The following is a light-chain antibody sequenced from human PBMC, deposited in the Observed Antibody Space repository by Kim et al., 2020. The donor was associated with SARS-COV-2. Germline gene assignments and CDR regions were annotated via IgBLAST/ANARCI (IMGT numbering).Light chain of an antibody. V-gene: IGLV1-51*01. CDR1: RSNIGNNP. CDR3: ATWDSSLSVWV. CDR2: DND. Sequence: QSVLTQPPSVSAAPGHKVTISCSGSRSNIGNNPVSWYQQFPGTAPRLITYDNDKRPSGIPDRFSSSKSGTSATLGITGLRTGDEADYYCATWDSSLSVWVFGGGTKVTVL. J-gene: IGLJ3*02.